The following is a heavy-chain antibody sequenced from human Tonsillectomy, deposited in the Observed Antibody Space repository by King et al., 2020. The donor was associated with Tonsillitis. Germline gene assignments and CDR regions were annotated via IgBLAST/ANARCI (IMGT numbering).Heavy chain of an antibody. CDR3: ATRSRKAAAVGY. CDR1: GGSFSGYY. CDR2: INHSGST. Sequence: VQLQQWGAGLLKPSETLSLTCAVYGGSFSGYYWSWIRQPPGMGLEWIGEINHSGSTNYNPSLKSRVTISVDTSKNQFSLKLSSVTAADTAVYYCATRSRKAAAVGYWGQGTLVTVSS. V-gene: IGHV4-34*01. D-gene: IGHD6-13*01. J-gene: IGHJ4*02.